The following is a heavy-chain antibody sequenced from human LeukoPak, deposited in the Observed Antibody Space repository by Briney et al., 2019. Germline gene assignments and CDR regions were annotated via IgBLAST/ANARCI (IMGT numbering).Heavy chain of an antibody. J-gene: IGHJ4*02. CDR3: ARGGDGYTFDY. D-gene: IGHD5-24*01. CDR2: IYSSGTT. Sequence: SETLSLTRTVSGGSISSHYWSWIRQPAGKGLEWIGRIYSSGTTNNNPSLKSRVTMSIDTSKNQFSLKLSSVTAADTAVYFCARGGDGYTFDYWGQGTLVTVSS. V-gene: IGHV4-4*07. CDR1: GGSISSHY.